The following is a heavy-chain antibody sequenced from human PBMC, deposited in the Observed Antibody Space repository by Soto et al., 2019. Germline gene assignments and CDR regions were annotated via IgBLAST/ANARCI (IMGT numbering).Heavy chain of an antibody. D-gene: IGHD6-19*01. CDR1: SGTLSNFY. J-gene: IGHJ4*02. CDR2: IHYRGTT. CDR3: TRTRTTGWFSPVDS. Sequence: VQLQESGPGLVKPSETLSLTCTVSSGTLSNFYWSWVRQPPGKGLEWIGYIHYRGTTNYNPSLKSRVIMSVDTSKNQFSLTPNSVTAADTAVYYCTRTRTTGWFSPVDSWGQGIPVTVSS. V-gene: IGHV4-59*01.